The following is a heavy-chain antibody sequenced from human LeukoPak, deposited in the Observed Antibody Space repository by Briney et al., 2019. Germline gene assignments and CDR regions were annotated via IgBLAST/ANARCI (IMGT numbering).Heavy chain of an antibody. CDR2: ISAYNGNT. CDR1: GYTFTSYG. V-gene: IGHV1-18*01. J-gene: IGHJ5*02. CDR3: ARDSEEYYYGSGSWFDP. D-gene: IGHD3-10*01. Sequence: ASVKVSCKASGYTFTSYGISWVRQAPGQGLEWMGWISAYNGNTNYAQKLQGRVTMTTDTSTSTAYMELRSLRSDDTAVYYCARDSEEYYYGSGSWFDPWGQGTLVTVSS.